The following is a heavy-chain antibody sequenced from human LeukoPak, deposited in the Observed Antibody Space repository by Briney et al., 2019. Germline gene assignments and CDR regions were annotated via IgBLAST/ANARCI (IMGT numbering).Heavy chain of an antibody. CDR3: ARGPYYDSSTYYIN. CDR1: GGSLSGYY. D-gene: IGHD3-22*01. Sequence: SETLSLTCAVYGGSLSGYYWSWIRQPPGKGLQWIGEINHSGSTNYNPSLKSRVTISVDTSKNQFSLRLTSVTAADTAVYYCARGPYYDSSTYYINWGRGTLVTVSS. CDR2: INHSGST. J-gene: IGHJ4*02. V-gene: IGHV4-34*01.